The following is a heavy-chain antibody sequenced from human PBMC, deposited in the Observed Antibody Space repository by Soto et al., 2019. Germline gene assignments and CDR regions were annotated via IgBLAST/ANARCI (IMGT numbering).Heavy chain of an antibody. D-gene: IGHD3-22*01. Sequence: GGSLRLSCAASGFTFSSYGMHWVRQAPGKGLEWVAVIWYDGSNKYYADSVKGRFTISRDNSKNTLYLQMNSLRAEDTAVYYCARDSVPRYYDSSGYPLEPGYWGQGTLVTVSS. V-gene: IGHV3-33*01. CDR1: GFTFSSYG. CDR3: ARDSVPRYYDSSGYPLEPGY. CDR2: IWYDGSNK. J-gene: IGHJ4*02.